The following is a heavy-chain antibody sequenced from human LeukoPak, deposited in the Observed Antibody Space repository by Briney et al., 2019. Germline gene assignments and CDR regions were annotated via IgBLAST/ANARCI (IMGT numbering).Heavy chain of an antibody. J-gene: IGHJ6*03. D-gene: IGHD5-18*01. CDR1: GGTFSSYA. Sequence: SVKVSCKASGGTFSSYAISWVRQAPGQRLEWMGGIIPTFGTANYAQKFQGRVTITTDESTSTAYMELSSLRSEDTAVYYCARGDVDTAMVTRYYYYYYMDVWGKGTTVTVSS. V-gene: IGHV1-69*05. CDR3: ARGDVDTAMVTRYYYYYYMDV. CDR2: IIPTFGTA.